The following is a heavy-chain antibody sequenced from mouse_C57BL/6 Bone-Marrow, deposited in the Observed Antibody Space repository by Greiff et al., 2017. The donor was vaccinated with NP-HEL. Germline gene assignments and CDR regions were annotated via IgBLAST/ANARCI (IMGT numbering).Heavy chain of an antibody. CDR3: ARGGGDGYPLWLRRRGDAMDY. J-gene: IGHJ4*01. D-gene: IGHD2-2*01. CDR2: IYPSDSET. V-gene: IGHV1-61*01. Sequence: QVQLQQPGAELVRPGSSVKLSCKASGYTFTSYWMDWVKQRPGQGLEWIGNIYPSDSETHYNQQFKDKATLTVDKSSSTAYMQLSSLTSEDSAVYYCARGGGDGYPLWLRRRGDAMDYWGQGTSVTVSS. CDR1: GYTFTSYW.